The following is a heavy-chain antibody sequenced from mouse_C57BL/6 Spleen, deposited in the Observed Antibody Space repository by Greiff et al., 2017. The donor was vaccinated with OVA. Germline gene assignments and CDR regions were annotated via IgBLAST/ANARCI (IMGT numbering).Heavy chain of an antibody. CDR1: GYSFTDYN. CDR3: ARFWWSYWYFDV. J-gene: IGHJ1*03. CDR2: INPNYGTT. V-gene: IGHV1-39*01. Sequence: EVQVVESGPELVKPGASVKISCKASGYSFTDYNMNWVKQSNGKSLEWIGVINPNYGTTSYNQKFKGKATLTVDQSSSTAYMQLNSLTSEDSAVYYCARFWWSYWYFDVWGTGTTVTVSS. D-gene: IGHD1-1*02.